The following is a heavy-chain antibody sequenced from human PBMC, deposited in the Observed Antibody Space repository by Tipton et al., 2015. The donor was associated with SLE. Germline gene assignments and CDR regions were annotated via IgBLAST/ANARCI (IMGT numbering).Heavy chain of an antibody. D-gene: IGHD4-17*01. CDR2: ISWNSGSI. V-gene: IGHV3-9*01. CDR3: AKGDYGDYLDY. CDR1: GFTFDDYA. J-gene: IGHJ4*02. Sequence: SLRLSCAASGFTFDDYAMHWVRHAPGKGLEWVSGISWNSGSIGYADSVKGRFTISRDNAKNSLYLQMNSLRAEDTALYYCAKGDYGDYLDYWGQGTLVTVSS.